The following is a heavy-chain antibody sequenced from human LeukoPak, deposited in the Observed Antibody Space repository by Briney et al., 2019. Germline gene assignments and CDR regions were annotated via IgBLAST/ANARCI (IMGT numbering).Heavy chain of an antibody. D-gene: IGHD4-17*01. Sequence: GGSLRLSRAASGFTFSSYSMNWVRPAPGEGLEWVSSISSSSSYIYYADSVKGRFTISRDNSKNTLYLQMNSLRAEDTAVYYCAKAGGGTVRPFDIWGQGTMVTVSS. J-gene: IGHJ3*02. CDR2: ISSSSSYI. CDR1: GFTFSSYS. CDR3: AKAGGGTVRPFDI. V-gene: IGHV3-21*01.